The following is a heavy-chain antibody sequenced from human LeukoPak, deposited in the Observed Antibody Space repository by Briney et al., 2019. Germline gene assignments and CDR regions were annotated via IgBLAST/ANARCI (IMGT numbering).Heavy chain of an antibody. Sequence: GRSLRLSCAASGFTFSSYGMHWVRQAPGKGLEWVAVIWYDGSNKYYADSVKGRFTISRDNSKNTLYLQMNSLRAEDTAVYYCARDYWGPAASYGMDVWGQGTTVTVSS. CDR3: ARDYWGPAASYGMDV. CDR1: GFTFSSYG. D-gene: IGHD2-2*01. CDR2: IWYDGSNK. V-gene: IGHV3-33*01. J-gene: IGHJ6*02.